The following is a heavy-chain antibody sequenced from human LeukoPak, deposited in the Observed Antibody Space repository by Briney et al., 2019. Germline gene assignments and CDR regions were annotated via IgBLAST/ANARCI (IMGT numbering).Heavy chain of an antibody. J-gene: IGHJ4*02. CDR2: IYHSGST. D-gene: IGHD2/OR15-2a*01. Sequence: SETLSLTCTVSGYSISSGYYWGWIRQPPGKGLEWIGSIYHSGSTYYNPSLKSRVTISVDTSKNQFSLKLSSVTAADTAVYYCARAPPYLPYYFDYWGQGTLVTVSS. CDR3: ARAPPYLPYYFDY. CDR1: GYSISSGYY. V-gene: IGHV4-38-2*02.